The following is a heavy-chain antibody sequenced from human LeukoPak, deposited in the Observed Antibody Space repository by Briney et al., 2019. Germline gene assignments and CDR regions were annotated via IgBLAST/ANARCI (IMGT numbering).Heavy chain of an antibody. J-gene: IGHJ3*02. V-gene: IGHV4-4*07. Sequence: SETLSLTCTVSGGSISNYYWSWIRQPAGKGLEWIGRIYTSGSTNYNPSLKSRVTMSVDTSKNQFSLKLSSVTAADTAVYYCATRYDSSGPDAFDIWGQGTMVTVSS. CDR3: ATRYDSSGPDAFDI. CDR2: IYTSGST. D-gene: IGHD3-22*01. CDR1: GGSISNYY.